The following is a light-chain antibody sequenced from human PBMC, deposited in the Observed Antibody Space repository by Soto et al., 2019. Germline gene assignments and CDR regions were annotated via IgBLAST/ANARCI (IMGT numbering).Light chain of an antibody. CDR1: QTVPRNY. V-gene: IGKV3-20*01. Sequence: VLPQSQGTLPLSPEERATLSFRAIQTVPRNYVSWCQHKPRRAPRLLIYSASSRATAIPDRFSSSAWGTDFTRPISSREAEDSAVEYSRQYGSSPPGTFGQGTKVDIK. CDR2: SAS. CDR3: RQYGSSPPGT. J-gene: IGKJ1*01.